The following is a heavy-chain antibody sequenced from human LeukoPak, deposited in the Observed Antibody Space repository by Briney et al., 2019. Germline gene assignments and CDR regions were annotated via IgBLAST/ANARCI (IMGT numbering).Heavy chain of an antibody. D-gene: IGHD6-19*01. V-gene: IGHV3-23*01. CDR1: GFNFSTYA. CDR3: ARAPLIAVAGSHERGGMDV. J-gene: IGHJ6*02. CDR2: ISGSGDST. Sequence: GGSLRLSCAASGFNFSTYAMSWVRQAPGKGLEWVSGISGSGDSTYYADSVKGRFTISRDNSKNTLYLQMNSLRAEDTAVYYCARAPLIAVAGSHERGGMDVWGQGTTVTVSS.